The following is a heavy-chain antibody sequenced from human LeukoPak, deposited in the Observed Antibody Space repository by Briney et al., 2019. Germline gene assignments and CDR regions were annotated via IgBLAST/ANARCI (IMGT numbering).Heavy chain of an antibody. D-gene: IGHD3-22*01. CDR1: GGTFSSYA. CDR2: IIPIFGTA. Sequence: SVKVSCRASGGTFSSYAISWVRQAPGQGLEWMGGIIPIFGTANYAQKFQGRVTITADESTSTAYMELSSLRSEDTAVYYCARTLPYDSSGYHYWYFDLWGRGTLVTVSS. CDR3: ARTLPYDSSGYHYWYFDL. J-gene: IGHJ2*01. V-gene: IGHV1-69*13.